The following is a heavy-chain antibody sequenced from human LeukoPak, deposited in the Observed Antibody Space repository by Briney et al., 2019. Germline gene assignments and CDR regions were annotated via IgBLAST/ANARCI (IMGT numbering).Heavy chain of an antibody. V-gene: IGHV3-64*01. CDR2: IRCDGSST. J-gene: IGHJ4*02. Sequence: RPGGSLRLSCVASGFSFRAYIMHWVRQAPGKGVEYVSAIRCDGSSTFYPNSVKGRFTISRDNSKSTLYLQMGSLRAEDTAVYYCTRRYGGHSGWAGYHDSWGQGTLVTVSS. D-gene: IGHD6-19*01. CDR1: GFSFRAYI. CDR3: TRRYGGHSGWAGYHDS.